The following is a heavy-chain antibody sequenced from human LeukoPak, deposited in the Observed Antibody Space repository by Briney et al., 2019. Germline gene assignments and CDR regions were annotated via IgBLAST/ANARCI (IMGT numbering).Heavy chain of an antibody. D-gene: IGHD5-18*01. Sequence: GRSLRLSCAASGFTFSSYGMHWVRQAPGKGLEWVAVISYDGSNKYYAGSVKGRFTISRDNSKNTLYLQMNSLRAEDTAVYYCAKGSKWIQLWSLFIDYWGQGTLVTVSS. CDR2: ISYDGSNK. CDR1: GFTFSSYG. J-gene: IGHJ4*02. CDR3: AKGSKWIQLWSLFIDY. V-gene: IGHV3-30*18.